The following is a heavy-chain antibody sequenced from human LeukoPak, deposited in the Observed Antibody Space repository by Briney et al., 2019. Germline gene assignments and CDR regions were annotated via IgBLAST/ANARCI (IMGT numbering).Heavy chain of an antibody. CDR2: IHAGGTT. V-gene: IGHV3-53*01. J-gene: IGHJ4*02. D-gene: IGHD2-2*01. CDR1: GFTVSSNY. Sequence: GGSLRLSCAVSGFTVSSNYMNWVRQAPGKGLEWVSVIHAGGTTFYADSVKGRFTISRDNSKITLYLQMNSLRADDTAVYYCARVNCSSTSCHQFTRAFFDCWGRGTLVTVSS. CDR3: ARVNCSSTSCHQFTRAFFDC.